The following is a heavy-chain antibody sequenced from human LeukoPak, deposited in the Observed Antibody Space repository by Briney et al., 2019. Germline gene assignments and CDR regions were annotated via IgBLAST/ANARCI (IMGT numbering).Heavy chain of an antibody. CDR1: GFTFSSYW. CDR2: INSDGSST. Sequence: PGRSLRLSCAASGFTFSSYWMHWVRQAPGKGLVWVSRINSDGSSTSYADSVKGRFTISRDNAKNTLYLQMNSLRAEDTAVYYCARDRGAAGYSSSWYVDYWGQGTLVTVSS. J-gene: IGHJ4*02. V-gene: IGHV3-74*01. CDR3: ARDRGAAGYSSSWYVDY. D-gene: IGHD6-13*01.